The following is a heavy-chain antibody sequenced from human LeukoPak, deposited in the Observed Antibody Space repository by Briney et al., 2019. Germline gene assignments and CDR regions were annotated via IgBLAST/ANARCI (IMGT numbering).Heavy chain of an antibody. V-gene: IGHV1-69*06. J-gene: IGHJ4*02. CDR2: IIPIFGTA. CDR3: ARETPGAFDY. Sequence: GASVKVSCKASGGTFSSYAISWVRQAPGQGLEWMGGIIPIFGTANYAQKFQGRVTITADKSKSTAYMELSSLRSQDTAVYYCARETPGAFDYWGQGTLVTVSS. D-gene: IGHD1-14*01. CDR1: GGTFSSYA.